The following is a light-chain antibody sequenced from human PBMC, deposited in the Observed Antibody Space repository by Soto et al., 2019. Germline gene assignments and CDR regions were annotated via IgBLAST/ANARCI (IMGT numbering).Light chain of an antibody. CDR2: ATS. V-gene: IGKV1-9*01. Sequence: DIQLTQSPSFLSASVGDRVTITCRASQGISNYLAWYQQEPGKAPKLLIYATSTLQSGVPSRFSGSGSGTEFTLTITSLQPEDFATYYCQQLFDSPITFGQGTRLEIK. CDR1: QGISNY. J-gene: IGKJ5*01. CDR3: QQLFDSPIT.